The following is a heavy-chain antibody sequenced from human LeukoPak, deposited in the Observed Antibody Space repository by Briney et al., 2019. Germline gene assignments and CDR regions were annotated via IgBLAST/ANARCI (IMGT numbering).Heavy chain of an antibody. CDR1: GGSISSYY. D-gene: IGHD3-3*01. V-gene: IGHV4-59*01. CDR3: ARGTIFGVVGHTYYMDV. J-gene: IGHJ6*03. CDR2: IYYSGST. Sequence: PSETLSLTCTVSGGSISSYYWSWIRQPPGKGLEWIGYIYYSGSTNYNPSLKSRVTISVDTSKNQFSLKLSSVTAADTAVYYCARGTIFGVVGHTYYMDVWGKGTTVTVSS.